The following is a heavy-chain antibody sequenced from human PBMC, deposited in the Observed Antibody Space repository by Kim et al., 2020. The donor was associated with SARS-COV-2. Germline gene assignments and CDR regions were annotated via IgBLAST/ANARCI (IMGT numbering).Heavy chain of an antibody. CDR1: GGTFSSYA. CDR3: ARSAGGSYGSGGMDV. V-gene: IGHV1-69*13. D-gene: IGHD1-26*01. CDR2: IIPIFGTA. Sequence: SVKVSCKASGGTFSSYAISWVRQAPGQGLEWMGGIIPIFGTANYAQKFQGRVTITADESTSTAYMELSSLRSEDTAVYYCARSAGGSYGSGGMDVWGQGTTVTVSS. J-gene: IGHJ6*02.